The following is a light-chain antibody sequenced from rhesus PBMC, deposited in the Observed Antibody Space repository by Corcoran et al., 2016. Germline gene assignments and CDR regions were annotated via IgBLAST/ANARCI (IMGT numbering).Light chain of an antibody. CDR3: QQYSSRPYS. CDR1: QGISSW. Sequence: DIQMTQSPSSLSASVGDTVTITCRASQGISSWLAWYQQKPGKAPKLLIYKASSLQSGVTSRFSGSGSRNDFTLTIRRLQSEDFATYYCQQYSSRPYSFGQGTKVEIK. CDR2: KAS. J-gene: IGKJ2*01. V-gene: IGKV1-22*01.